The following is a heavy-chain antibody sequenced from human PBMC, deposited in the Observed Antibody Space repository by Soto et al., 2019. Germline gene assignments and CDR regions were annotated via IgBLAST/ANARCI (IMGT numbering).Heavy chain of an antibody. D-gene: IGHD6-13*01. CDR1: GGSFSGYY. V-gene: IGHV4-34*01. CDR3: ARGHRYSSSWYNIYYYYGMDV. Sequence: SETLSLTCAVYGGSFSGYYWSWIRQPPGKGLEWIGEINHSGSTNYNPSLKSRVTISVDTSKNQFSLKLSSVTAADTAVYYCARGHRYSSSWYNIYYYYGMDVWGQGTTGTVS. J-gene: IGHJ6*02. CDR2: INHSGST.